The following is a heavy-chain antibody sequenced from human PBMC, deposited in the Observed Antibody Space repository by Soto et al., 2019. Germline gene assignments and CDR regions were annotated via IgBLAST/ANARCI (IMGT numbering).Heavy chain of an antibody. D-gene: IGHD3-3*01. Sequence: GGSLRLSCAASGFTFSTYSMNWVRQAPGKGLEWISYISSSTGIIYYADSVKGRFTISRDNDEKSLYLQMNGLRAEDTAVYYCVRDGNYDFWSGYQYNWFDPWGQGTLVTVSS. CDR2: ISSSTGII. CDR3: VRDGNYDFWSGYQYNWFDP. CDR1: GFTFSTYS. V-gene: IGHV3-48*01. J-gene: IGHJ5*02.